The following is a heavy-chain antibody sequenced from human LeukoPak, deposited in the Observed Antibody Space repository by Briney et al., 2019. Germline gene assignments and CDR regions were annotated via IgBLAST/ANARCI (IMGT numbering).Heavy chain of an antibody. V-gene: IGHV3-30*18. D-gene: IGHD5-18*01. J-gene: IGHJ4*02. Sequence: GGSLRLSCAASGFAFSSYGMHWVRQAPGKGLEWVAVISYDGSNKYYADSVKGRFTISRDNSKNTLYLRMNSLRAEDTAVYYCAKEISHTLTAMATHMIDYWGQGTLVTVSS. CDR3: AKEISHTLTAMATHMIDY. CDR1: GFAFSSYG. CDR2: ISYDGSNK.